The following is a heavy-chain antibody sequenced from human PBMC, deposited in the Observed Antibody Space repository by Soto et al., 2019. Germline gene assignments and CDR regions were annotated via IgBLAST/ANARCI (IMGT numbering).Heavy chain of an antibody. D-gene: IGHD2-15*01. CDR2: IGAYNGNT. CDR1: GYTFTSYG. V-gene: IGHV1-18*01. J-gene: IGHJ3*02. Sequence: ASVKVSCKASGYTFTSYGISWVRQAPGQGLEWMGWIGAYNGNTNYAQELQGRVTMTTDTSTSTAYMELRSLRSDDTAVYYCARGARYIVVVVAEDDAFDIWAQGTMVTVSS. CDR3: ARGARYIVVVVAEDDAFDI.